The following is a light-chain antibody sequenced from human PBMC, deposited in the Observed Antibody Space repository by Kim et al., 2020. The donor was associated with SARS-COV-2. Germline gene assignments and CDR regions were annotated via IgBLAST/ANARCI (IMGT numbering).Light chain of an antibody. Sequence: EMVMTQSPATLSVSPGEGATLSCRASYSVGSKLAWYQQKPGQAPRLLIYGASTRATGIPARFSGSGSGTEFILTISSLQSEDSAVYYCQQYNSGYTFGQGTKLEIK. CDR1: YSVGSK. V-gene: IGKV3-15*01. CDR2: GAS. CDR3: QQYNSGYT. J-gene: IGKJ2*01.